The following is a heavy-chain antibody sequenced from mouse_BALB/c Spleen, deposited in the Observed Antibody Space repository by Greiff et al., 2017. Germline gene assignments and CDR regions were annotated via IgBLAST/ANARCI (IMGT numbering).Heavy chain of an antibody. Sequence: QVQLQQPGAELVKPGASVKLSCKASGYTFTSYWMHWVKQRPGQGLEWIGEINPSNGRTNYNEKFKSKATLTVDKSSSTAYMQLSSLTSEDSAVYYCARRGDYDRAWFAYWGQGTLVTVSA. CDR1: GYTFTSYW. CDR2: INPSNGRT. CDR3: ARRGDYDRAWFAY. J-gene: IGHJ3*01. D-gene: IGHD2-4*01. V-gene: IGHV1S81*02.